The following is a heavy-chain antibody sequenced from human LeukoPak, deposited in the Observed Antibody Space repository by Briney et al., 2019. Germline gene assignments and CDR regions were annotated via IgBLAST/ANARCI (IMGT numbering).Heavy chain of an antibody. J-gene: IGHJ4*02. CDR1: GFTFSSYA. V-gene: IGHV3-30-3*01. Sequence: GGSLRLSCAASGFTFSSYAMHWVRQAPGKGLEWVAVISYDGSNKYYADSVKGRFTISRDNSKNTLYLQMNSLRAEDTAVYYCAREAIYDSSGYPGDYWGQGTLVTVSS. D-gene: IGHD3-22*01. CDR2: ISYDGSNK. CDR3: AREAIYDSSGYPGDY.